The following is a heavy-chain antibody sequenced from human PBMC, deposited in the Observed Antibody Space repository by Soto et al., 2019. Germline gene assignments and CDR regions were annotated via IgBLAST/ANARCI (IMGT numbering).Heavy chain of an antibody. J-gene: IGHJ4*02. CDR3: ARQRTSVVTQAYFDS. Sequence: SETLSLTCTVTGDSINNRSYYLCWIRQPPGKGLEWIGSIYYSGSTYNNPSLKSRVSMSVDTSKNQFSLKLRSVTAADTALYYCARQRTSVVTQAYFDSWGQGSLVTVSS. V-gene: IGHV4-39*01. CDR2: IYYSGST. CDR1: GDSINNRSYY. D-gene: IGHD2-21*02.